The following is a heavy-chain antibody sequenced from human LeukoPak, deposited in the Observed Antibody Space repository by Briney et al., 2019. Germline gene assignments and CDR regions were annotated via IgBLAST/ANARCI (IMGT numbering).Heavy chain of an antibody. D-gene: IGHD4-23*01. V-gene: IGHV3-23*01. CDR2: ISGSGGST. Sequence: GGSLRLSCAASGFTFSSYGMSWVRQAPGKGLEWVSAISGSGGSTYYADSVKGRFTISRDNSKNTLYLQMNSLKTEDTAVYYCTTDDYGGNYGYWGQGTLVTVSS. J-gene: IGHJ4*02. CDR3: TTDDYGGNYGY. CDR1: GFTFSSYG.